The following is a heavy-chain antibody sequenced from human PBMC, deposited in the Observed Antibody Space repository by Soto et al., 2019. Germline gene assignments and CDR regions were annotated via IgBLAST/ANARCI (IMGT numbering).Heavy chain of an antibody. CDR1: GFTFTSSA. D-gene: IGHD3-3*01. CDR3: HSGVLRFLDPGAFDI. Sequence: SVKVSCKASGFTFTSSAVHWVRQARGQRLEWIGWIVVGSGNTNYAQKFQERVTITRDMSTSTAYMELSSLRSEDTAVYYCHSGVLRFLDPGAFDIWGQGTMVTV. V-gene: IGHV1-58*01. CDR2: IVVGSGNT. J-gene: IGHJ3*02.